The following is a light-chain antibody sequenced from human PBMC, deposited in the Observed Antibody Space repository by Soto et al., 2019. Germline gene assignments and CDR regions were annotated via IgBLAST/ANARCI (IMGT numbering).Light chain of an antibody. J-gene: IGKJ1*01. CDR3: QQYGSSPWT. CDR2: GAS. Sequence: EVVLTQSPGTLSFSPGERATLSCRASQTIKSNYLAWYQQTPGQAPRLLIYGASSRATGIPDRFSGSGSVTDFTLTISSLEPEDFAVYYCQQYGSSPWTFGQGTKVDIK. CDR1: QTIKSNY. V-gene: IGKV3-20*01.